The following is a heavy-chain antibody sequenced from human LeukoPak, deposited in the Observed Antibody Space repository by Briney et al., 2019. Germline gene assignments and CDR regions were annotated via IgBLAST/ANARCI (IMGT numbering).Heavy chain of an antibody. Sequence: ASVKVSCKASGYTFTSYGISWVRQAPGQGLEWMGWISAYNGNTNYAQKLQGRVTMTTDTSTSTAYMELRSLRSDDTAVYYCARGVDILTGSPYYYYYMDVWGKGTTVTISS. CDR2: ISAYNGNT. J-gene: IGHJ6*03. D-gene: IGHD3-9*01. CDR3: ARGVDILTGSPYYYYYMDV. CDR1: GYTFTSYG. V-gene: IGHV1-18*01.